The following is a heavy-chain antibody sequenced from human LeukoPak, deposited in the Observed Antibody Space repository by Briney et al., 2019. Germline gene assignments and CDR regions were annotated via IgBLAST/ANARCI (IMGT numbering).Heavy chain of an antibody. Sequence: GGSLRLSCAASGFTFSSYAMSWVRQAPGKGLEWVSAISGSGGSTYYADSVKGRFTISRDNSKNTLYLQMNSLRAEDTAVYYCAKGGSSSGWYFMVEQYYLDYWGQGTLVTVSS. CDR1: GFTFSSYA. CDR2: ISGSGGST. CDR3: AKGGSSSGWYFMVEQYYLDY. J-gene: IGHJ4*02. V-gene: IGHV3-23*01. D-gene: IGHD6-19*01.